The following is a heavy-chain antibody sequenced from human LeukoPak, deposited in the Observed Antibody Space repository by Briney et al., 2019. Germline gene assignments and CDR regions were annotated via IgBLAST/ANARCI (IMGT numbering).Heavy chain of an antibody. V-gene: IGHV3-48*03. J-gene: IGHJ4*02. CDR3: ARDQPIGYNYGYPFDN. CDR2: ISSSGNTI. D-gene: IGHD5-18*01. CDR1: GFTFSSYE. Sequence: GGSLRLSCAASGFTFSSYEMNWVRQAPGKGLEWVSYISSSGNTIYYADSVKGRFTISRDNAKNSLYLQMNNLRVEDTAVYYCARDQPIGYNYGYPFDNWGQGTLVTVSS.